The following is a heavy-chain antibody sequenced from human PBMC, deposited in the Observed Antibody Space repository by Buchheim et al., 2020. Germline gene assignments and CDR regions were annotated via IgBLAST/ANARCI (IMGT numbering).Heavy chain of an antibody. CDR2: IWYDGSNK. Sequence: QVQLVESGGGVVQPGRSLRLSCAASGFTFSSYGMHWVRQAPGKGLEWVAIIWYDGSNKYYADSVKGRFTISRDHSKNTLYLQMNSLRAEDTAVYYCARWVTSYYGMDVWGQGTT. D-gene: IGHD5-18*01. CDR1: GFTFSSYG. CDR3: ARWVTSYYGMDV. V-gene: IGHV3-33*01. J-gene: IGHJ6*02.